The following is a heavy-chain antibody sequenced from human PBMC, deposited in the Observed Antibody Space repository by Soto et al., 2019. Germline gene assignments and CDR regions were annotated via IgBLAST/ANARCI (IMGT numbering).Heavy chain of an antibody. D-gene: IGHD4-4*01. CDR3: AGDPDSHYNDSHASSYP. CDR1: GGTFSTYT. Sequence: QVQLVQSGAEGKKPGSSVTVSCKASGGTFSTYTITWVRQAPGQGLEWMGRIIPIIGIINYAQKFQGRVTISADKFTGTAYMELTGLRSDDTAVYYCAGDPDSHYNDSHASSYPWGQGTLVTVSS. J-gene: IGHJ5*02. CDR2: IIPIIGII. V-gene: IGHV1-69*08.